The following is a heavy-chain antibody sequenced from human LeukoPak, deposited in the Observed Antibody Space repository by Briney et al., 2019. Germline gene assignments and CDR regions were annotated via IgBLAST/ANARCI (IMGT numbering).Heavy chain of an antibody. CDR1: GFTLSSYS. CDR3: ARDRNAYYDSSGHRDPFDY. V-gene: IGHV3-21*01. D-gene: IGHD3-22*01. J-gene: IGHJ4*02. Sequence: GGSLRLSCAASGFTLSSYSMNWVRQAPGKGLEWVSSISSSSSYIYYADSVKGRFTISRDNAKNSLYLQMNSLRAEDTAVYYCARDRNAYYDSSGHRDPFDYWGQGTLVTVSS. CDR2: ISSSSSYI.